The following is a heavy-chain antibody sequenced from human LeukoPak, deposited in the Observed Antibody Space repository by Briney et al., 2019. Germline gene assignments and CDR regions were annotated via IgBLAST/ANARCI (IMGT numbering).Heavy chain of an antibody. CDR3: ARGFTGELGGVDY. V-gene: IGHV1-2*02. CDR1: GYPFTGYY. D-gene: IGHD1-7*01. J-gene: IGHJ4*02. CDR2: INPKSGGT. Sequence: ASVQVSSKASGYPFTGYYMHWVRPAPGQGLEWMGWINPKSGGTNYAQKFQGRVTMTRDTSISTAYMELSRLRSDDTAVYYCARGFTGELGGVDYWGQGTLVTVSS.